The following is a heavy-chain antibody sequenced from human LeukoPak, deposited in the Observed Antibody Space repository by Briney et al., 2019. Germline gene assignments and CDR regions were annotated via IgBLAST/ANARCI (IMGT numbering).Heavy chain of an antibody. D-gene: IGHD2-15*01. CDR2: INSDGSST. Sequence: GGSLRLSCAASGFTFSRYWMHWVRQAPGKGLVWVSRINSDGSSTTYADSVKGRFTISRDNAKNTLYLQMNSLRAEDTAVYYCARVLPVAATRFDALDIWGQGTMVTVSS. J-gene: IGHJ3*02. V-gene: IGHV3-74*01. CDR1: GFTFSRYW. CDR3: ARVLPVAATRFDALDI.